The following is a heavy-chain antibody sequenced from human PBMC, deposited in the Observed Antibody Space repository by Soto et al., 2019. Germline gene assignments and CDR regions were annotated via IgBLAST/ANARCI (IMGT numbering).Heavy chain of an antibody. CDR3: AREGIVLMVYANGFDY. J-gene: IGHJ4*02. D-gene: IGHD2-8*01. V-gene: IGHV3-30-3*01. Sequence: GGSLRLSCAASGFTFSSYAMHWVRQAPGKGLEWVAVISYDGSNKYYADSVKGRITISRDNSKNTLYLQMNSLRAEDTAVYYCAREGIVLMVYANGFDYWGQGTLVTVSS. CDR2: ISYDGSNK. CDR1: GFTFSSYA.